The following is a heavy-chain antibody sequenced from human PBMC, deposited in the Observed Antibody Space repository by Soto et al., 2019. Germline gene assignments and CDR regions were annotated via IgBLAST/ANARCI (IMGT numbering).Heavy chain of an antibody. CDR2: IYYSGST. D-gene: IGHD6-6*01. J-gene: IGHJ5*02. V-gene: IGHV4-39*02. Sequence: SETQSLICTVSGGSISISSYYWGWIRQPPGKGLEWIGRIYYSGSTYYNPSLKSRVTISVDTSKNHFSLKLSSVTAADTAGYYCARRSIASRHGGWFDPWGQVTLVTFSS. CDR1: GGSISISSYY. CDR3: ARRSIASRHGGWFDP.